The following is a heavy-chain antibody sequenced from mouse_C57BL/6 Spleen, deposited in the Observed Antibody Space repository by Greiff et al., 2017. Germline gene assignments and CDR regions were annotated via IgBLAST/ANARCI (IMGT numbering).Heavy chain of an antibody. J-gene: IGHJ4*01. CDR2: INPNNGGT. Sequence: EVQLQQSGPELVKPGASVKMSCKASGYTFTDYNMHWVKQSHGKSLEWIGYINPNNGGTSYNQKFKGKATLTVNESSSTAYMELRSLTSEDSAVYDCARGGGLRPSPSAMGYWGKGTSVTVAS. CDR1: GYTFTDYN. V-gene: IGHV1-22*01. CDR3: ARGGGLRPSPSAMGY. D-gene: IGHD3-2*02.